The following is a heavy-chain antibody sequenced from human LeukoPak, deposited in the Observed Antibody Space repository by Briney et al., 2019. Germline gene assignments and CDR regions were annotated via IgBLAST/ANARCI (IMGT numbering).Heavy chain of an antibody. CDR1: GFTFSSYW. V-gene: IGHV3-7*01. CDR3: ARDGFMWLVGYYFDY. J-gene: IGHJ4*02. Sequence: GGSLRLSCAASGFTFSSYWMSWVRQAPGKGLEWVANIKQDGSEKYYVDSVKGRFTISRDNAKNSLYLQMNSPRAEDTAVYYCARDGFMWLVGYYFDYWGQGTLVTVSS. CDR2: IKQDGSEK. D-gene: IGHD6-19*01.